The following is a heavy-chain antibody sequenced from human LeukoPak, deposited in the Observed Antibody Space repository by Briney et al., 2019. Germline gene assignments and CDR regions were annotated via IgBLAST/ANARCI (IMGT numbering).Heavy chain of an antibody. CDR1: GFTFSTYG. CDR2: IWNDGGKT. Sequence: PGRSLRISCAASGFTFSTYGMHWVRQAPGKGLEWVALIWNDGGKTYYADSVKGRFTISRDNSKNTLFLQMNSLRAEDTAVYYCAKDVASGVIIDFWGQGTLVTVSS. D-gene: IGHD3-10*01. J-gene: IGHJ4*02. CDR3: AKDVASGVIIDF. V-gene: IGHV3-33*06.